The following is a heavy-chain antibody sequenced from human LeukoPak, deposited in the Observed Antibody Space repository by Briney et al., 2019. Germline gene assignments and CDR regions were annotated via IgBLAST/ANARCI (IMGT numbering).Heavy chain of an antibody. Sequence: GGSLRLSCAASGFTFSSYWMHWVRQAPGKGLVWVSRINSDGSSTSYADSVKGRFTISRDNAKNSLYLQMNSLRAEDTAVYYCARENYYGSGSYCFDYWGQGTLVTVSS. D-gene: IGHD3-10*01. J-gene: IGHJ4*02. CDR3: ARENYYGSGSYCFDY. CDR1: GFTFSSYW. V-gene: IGHV3-74*01. CDR2: INSDGSST.